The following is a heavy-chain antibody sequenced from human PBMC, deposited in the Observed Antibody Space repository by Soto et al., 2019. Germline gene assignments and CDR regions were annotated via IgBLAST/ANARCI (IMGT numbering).Heavy chain of an antibody. D-gene: IGHD3-22*01. V-gene: IGHV3-23*01. Sequence: PWGSLSLSCSASGFTFISYAMSWVRQAPGKGLEWVSAISGSGGSTYYADSVKGRFTISRDNSKNTLYLQMNSLRAEDTAVYYCARISYDSSGYYHGSWDYWGQGNLVTVSS. J-gene: IGHJ4*02. CDR3: ARISYDSSGYYHGSWDY. CDR1: GFTFISYA. CDR2: ISGSGGST.